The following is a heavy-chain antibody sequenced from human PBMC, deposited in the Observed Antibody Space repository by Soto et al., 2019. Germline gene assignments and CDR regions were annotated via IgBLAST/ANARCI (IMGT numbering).Heavy chain of an antibody. CDR1: GYTFTGYY. CDR3: AREQNQLLSNSTYYFDY. Sequence: ASVKVSCKASGYTFTGYYMHWVRQAPGQGLEWMGWIDPNSGGTNYAQKFQGWVTMTRDTSISTAYMELSRLRSDDTAVYYCAREQNQLLSNSTYYFDYWGQGTLVTVSS. J-gene: IGHJ4*02. V-gene: IGHV1-2*04. CDR2: IDPNSGGT. D-gene: IGHD2-2*01.